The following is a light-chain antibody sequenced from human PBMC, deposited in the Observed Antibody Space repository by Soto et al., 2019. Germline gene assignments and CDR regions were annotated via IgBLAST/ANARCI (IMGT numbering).Light chain of an antibody. CDR2: AAS. CDR1: QSISTY. Sequence: DIQMTQSPSSLSASVGDRVTISCRASQSISTYLNWYQQKPGKAPRLLIYAASSVQTGVPPRFSGSGSGTDFTLTISSLRPEDIATYFCQQSNSAPPWTFGQGTKVDMK. J-gene: IGKJ1*01. CDR3: QQSNSAPPWT. V-gene: IGKV1-39*01.